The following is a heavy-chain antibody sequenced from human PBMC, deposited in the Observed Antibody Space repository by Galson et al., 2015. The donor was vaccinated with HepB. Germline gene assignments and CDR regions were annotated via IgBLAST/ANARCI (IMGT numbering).Heavy chain of an antibody. V-gene: IGHV4-31*03. CDR1: GGSISSGGYY. J-gene: IGHJ4*02. CDR3: ATSRKDSSSWPFDY. CDR2: IYYGGST. Sequence: TLSLACTVSGGSISSGGYYWSWIRQHPGTGLEWIGYIYYGGSTYYNPSLKSRVTISVDTSKNQFSLKLSSVTAADTAVYYCATSRKDSSSWPFDYWGQGTLVTVSS. D-gene: IGHD6-13*01.